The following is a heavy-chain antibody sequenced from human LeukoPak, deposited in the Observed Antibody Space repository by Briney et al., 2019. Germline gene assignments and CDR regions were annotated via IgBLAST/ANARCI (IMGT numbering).Heavy chain of an antibody. Sequence: GGSLRLSCAASGFTFTSYSMNWVRQAPGKGLEWVSSISSSSSYIYYADSVKGRFTISRDNAKNSLYLQMNSMRAEDTAVYYCARPVYSYGYYYYMDVWGKGTTVTVSS. J-gene: IGHJ6*03. V-gene: IGHV3-21*01. D-gene: IGHD5-18*01. CDR3: ARPVYSYGYYYYMDV. CDR1: GFTFTSYS. CDR2: ISSSSSYI.